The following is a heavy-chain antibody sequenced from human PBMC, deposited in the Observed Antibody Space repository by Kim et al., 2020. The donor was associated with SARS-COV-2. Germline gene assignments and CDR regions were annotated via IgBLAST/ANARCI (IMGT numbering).Heavy chain of an antibody. Sequence: SETLSLTCAVYGGSFSDYYWSWIRQPPGKGLEWIGEINHSESTNYNPSLKSRLTISVDTSKSQFSLKLTSVTAADTAVYYCGSVYYFGSGSYNYWGQGTLVTVSS. CDR2: INHSEST. D-gene: IGHD3-10*01. CDR3: GSVYYFGSGSYNY. V-gene: IGHV4-34*01. CDR1: GGSFSDYY. J-gene: IGHJ4*02.